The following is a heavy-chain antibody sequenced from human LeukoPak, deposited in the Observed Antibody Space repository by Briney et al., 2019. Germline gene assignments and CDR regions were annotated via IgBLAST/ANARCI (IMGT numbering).Heavy chain of an antibody. CDR1: GFILSDHH. CDR2: SRNKASSYTT. D-gene: IGHD1-7*01. CDR3: ASAITGTTVNHY. V-gene: IGHV3-72*01. J-gene: IGHJ4*02. Sequence: GGSLRLSCAASGFILSDHHMDWVRQAPGKGLEWVGRSRNKASSYTTENAASVKGKFTISRDDSKNSLYLQMNSLKAEDTAVYYCASAITGTTVNHYWGQGTLVTVSS.